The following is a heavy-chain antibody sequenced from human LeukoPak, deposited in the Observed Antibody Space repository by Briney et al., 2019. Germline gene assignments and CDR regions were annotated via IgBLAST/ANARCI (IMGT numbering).Heavy chain of an antibody. CDR1: GFTFSNYA. D-gene: IGHD1-1*01. CDR3: ASHFTLGWNDFFDH. CDR2: IRGTGERT. V-gene: IGHV3-23*01. Sequence: PGGSLRLSCAASGFTFSNYAMSWVRQAPGKGLEWVSAIRGTGERTWYADSVKGRFILSRDNRKNTVHLQMNSLRAEDTAVYYCASHFTLGWNDFFDHWGQGTLVTVSS. J-gene: IGHJ4*02.